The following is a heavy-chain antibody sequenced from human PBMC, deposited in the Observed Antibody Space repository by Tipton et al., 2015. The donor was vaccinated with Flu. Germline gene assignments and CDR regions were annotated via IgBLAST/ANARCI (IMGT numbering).Heavy chain of an antibody. CDR1: GYSISSGYY. D-gene: IGHD3/OR15-3a*01. V-gene: IGHV4-38-2*02. CDR2: SGST. Sequence: TLSLTCTVSGYSISSGYYWSWIRQPPGKGLEWIGYSGSTNYNPSLKNRVTISLDTSKNQFSLQLKSVTASDTAAYYCARLKLFALVNHSYYYGLDVWGQGTTVTVS. CDR3: ARLKLFALVNHSYYYGLDV. J-gene: IGHJ6*02.